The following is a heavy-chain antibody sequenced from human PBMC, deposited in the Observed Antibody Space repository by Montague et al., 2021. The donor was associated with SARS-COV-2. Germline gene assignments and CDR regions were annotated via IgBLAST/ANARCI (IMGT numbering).Heavy chain of an antibody. CDR1: GGSISSSSYY. J-gene: IGHJ4*02. CDR2: IYYSGST. D-gene: IGHD5-18*01. CDR3: ARREYSYGWGD. Sequence: SETLSLTCTVSGGSISSSSYYWGWIRQPPGKGLEWIGSIYYSGSTYYNPSLKSRVTISVDTSENQFSLKLSSVTAADTALYYCARREYSYGWGDWGQGTLVTVSS. V-gene: IGHV4-39*01.